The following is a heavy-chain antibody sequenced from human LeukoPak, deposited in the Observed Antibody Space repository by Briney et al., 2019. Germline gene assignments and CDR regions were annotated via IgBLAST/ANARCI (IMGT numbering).Heavy chain of an antibody. V-gene: IGHV3-30-3*01. CDR2: ISYDGSNK. CDR3: ARDGQYYDFWSGYSGPTNYYYGMDV. D-gene: IGHD3-3*01. Sequence: GGSLRLSCAASGFTFSSYAMHWVRQAPGKGLEWVAVISYDGSNKYYADSVKGRFTISRDNSKNTLYLQMNSLRAEDTAVYYCARDGQYYDFWSGYSGPTNYYYGMDVWGQGTTVTVSS. J-gene: IGHJ6*02. CDR1: GFTFSSYA.